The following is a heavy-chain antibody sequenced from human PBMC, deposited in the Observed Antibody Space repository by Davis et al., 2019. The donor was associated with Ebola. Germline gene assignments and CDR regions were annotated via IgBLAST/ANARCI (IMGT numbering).Heavy chain of an antibody. CDR1: GGSISSSSYY. D-gene: IGHD4-17*01. CDR2: IYYTGST. CDR3: ARELQTTVTTNAFDI. V-gene: IGHV4-61*01. J-gene: IGHJ3*02. Sequence: SETLSLTCTVSGGSISSSSYYWSWIRQPPGKGLEWVGYIYYTGSTNYNPSLKSRVTMSIDTSKNQFSLKLTSVTAADTAVYYCARELQTTVTTNAFDIWGQGTMVTVSS.